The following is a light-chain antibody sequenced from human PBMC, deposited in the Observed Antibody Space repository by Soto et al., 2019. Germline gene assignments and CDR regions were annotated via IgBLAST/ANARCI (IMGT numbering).Light chain of an antibody. V-gene: IGKV3-11*01. CDR2: DAS. CDR1: QSVSSY. CDR3: QQRSNWPSIT. Sequence: EIVLTQSPATLSVSPGERATLSCRASQSVSSYLAWYQQKPGQAPRLPIYDASNRATGIPARFSGSGSGTDFTLTINSLEPEDSAVYYCQQRSNWPSITFGQGTRLEN. J-gene: IGKJ5*01.